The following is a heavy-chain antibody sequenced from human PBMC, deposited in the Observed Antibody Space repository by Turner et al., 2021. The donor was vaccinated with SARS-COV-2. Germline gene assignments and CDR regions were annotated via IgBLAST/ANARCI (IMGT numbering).Heavy chain of an antibody. J-gene: IGHJ3*02. V-gene: IGHV3-33*01. CDR1: GITFSSHG. D-gene: IGHD3-22*01. CDR3: ARLDDSGHWGAFDI. CDR2: IWNDGSQK. Sequence: QVQLVESGGGVVQPGRSLRLSCAASGITFSSHGMHWVRQAPGKGLEWVAVIWNDGSQKYYADSVEGRFTISRDNSKNMVYLQMNSLRAEDTAVYYCARLDDSGHWGAFDIWGQGTMVTVSS.